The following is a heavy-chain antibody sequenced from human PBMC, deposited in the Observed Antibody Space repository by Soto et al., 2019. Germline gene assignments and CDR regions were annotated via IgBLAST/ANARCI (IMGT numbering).Heavy chain of an antibody. D-gene: IGHD1-1*01. CDR1: GLNFDRNG. J-gene: IGHJ6*02. V-gene: IGHV3-33*01. CDR2: IWYDGSKE. CDR3: ARDRSAGNYFYYGMDV. Sequence: QTGGSLRLSCAASGLNFDRNGMHWVRQAPGKGLEWVAVIWYDGSKETYSDSVKGRFTISRDNSKNMLYLQMNSVRVEDTAVYFCARDRSAGNYFYYGMDVWGQGTTVTVSS.